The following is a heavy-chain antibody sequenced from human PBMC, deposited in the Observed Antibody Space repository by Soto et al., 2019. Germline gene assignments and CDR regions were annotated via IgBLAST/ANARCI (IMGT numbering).Heavy chain of an antibody. CDR1: GFTFSNYA. D-gene: IGHD2-15*01. V-gene: IGHV3-23*01. CDR3: AKIGLGRCSGAGCRELYFES. CDR2: ISGTGANA. J-gene: IGHJ4*02. Sequence: GSLRLSCAASGFTFSNYAMSWVRQAPGEGLEWVSVISGTGANAYYADSVKGRFAISRDNSKNTLNLQMNSLRAEDTGVYFCAKIGLGRCSGAGCRELYFESWGQGTLVTVSS.